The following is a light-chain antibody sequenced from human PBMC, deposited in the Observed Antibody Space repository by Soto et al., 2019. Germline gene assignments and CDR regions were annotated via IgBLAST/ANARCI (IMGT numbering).Light chain of an antibody. CDR1: QDIAIY. V-gene: IGKV1-9*01. CDR2: AAS. Sequence: IQLTQSPSSLSASVGDRVTITCRASQDIAIYLAWYQQKPGEAPKLLIYAASTLYGGVPSRFSGSGSGTDFALTITSLQDEDFATYYCQQLRMYQSTLGGGTKADIK. CDR3: QQLRMYQST. J-gene: IGKJ4*01.